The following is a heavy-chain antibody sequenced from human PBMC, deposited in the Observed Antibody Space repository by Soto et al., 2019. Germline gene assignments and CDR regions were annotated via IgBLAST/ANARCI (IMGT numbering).Heavy chain of an antibody. J-gene: IGHJ6*02. CDR1: GGSISSYY. V-gene: IGHV4-59*12. Sequence: SETLSLTCTVSGGSISSYYWSWIRQPPGKGLEWIGYIYYSGSTNYNPSLKSRVTISVDTSKNQFSLKLSSVTAADTAVYYCATGCFGSGSDPPLNYYCMDGWGQGTTVIVSS. CDR2: IYYSGST. D-gene: IGHD3-10*01. CDR3: ATGCFGSGSDPPLNYYCMDG.